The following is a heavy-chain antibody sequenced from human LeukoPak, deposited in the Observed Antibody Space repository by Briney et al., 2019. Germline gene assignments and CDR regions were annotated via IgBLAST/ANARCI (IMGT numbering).Heavy chain of an antibody. CDR2: IYCSGST. V-gene: IGHV4-39*02. J-gene: IGHJ5*02. D-gene: IGHD3-10*01. Sequence: PSETLSLTCTVSGGSISSSSYYWGWIRQPPGKELEWIGSIYCSGSTYYNPSLKSRVTISVDTSKNQFSLKLSSVTAADTAVYYCARDCWFGLIHNWFDPWGQGTLVTVSS. CDR1: GGSISSSSYY. CDR3: ARDCWFGLIHNWFDP.